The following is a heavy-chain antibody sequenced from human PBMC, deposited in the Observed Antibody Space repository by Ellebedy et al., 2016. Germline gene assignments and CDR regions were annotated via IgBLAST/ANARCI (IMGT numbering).Heavy chain of an antibody. J-gene: IGHJ3*02. CDR1: GGSISNFY. CDR2: IYYSGST. Sequence: GSLRLSCTVSGGSISNFYWGWIRQPPGKGLEWIGYIYYSGSTNYNPSLQSRVTISVDTSKNQFSLKLSSVTAADTAMYYCARVQCNSTSCYRRNAFDIWGQGTMVTVSS. V-gene: IGHV4-59*01. CDR3: ARVQCNSTSCYRRNAFDI. D-gene: IGHD2-2*02.